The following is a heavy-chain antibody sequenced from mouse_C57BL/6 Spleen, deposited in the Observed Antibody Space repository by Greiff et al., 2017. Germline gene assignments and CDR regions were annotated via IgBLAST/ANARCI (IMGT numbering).Heavy chain of an antibody. J-gene: IGHJ3*01. CDR2: ISDGGSYT. Sequence: EVKLVESGGGLVKPGGSLKLSCPASGFTFSSYAMSWVRQTPEKRLEWVATISDGGSYTYYPDNVKGRFTISRDNAKNNLYLQMSHLKSEDTAMYYCAGDTAQATWTWFAYWGQGTLVTVSA. D-gene: IGHD3-2*02. CDR3: AGDTAQATWTWFAY. CDR1: GFTFSSYA. V-gene: IGHV5-4*01.